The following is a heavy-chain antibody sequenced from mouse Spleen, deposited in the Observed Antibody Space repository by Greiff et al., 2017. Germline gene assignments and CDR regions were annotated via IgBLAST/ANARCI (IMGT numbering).Heavy chain of an antibody. D-gene: IGHD3-3*01. J-gene: IGHJ2*01. Sequence: QVQLKQPGAELVMPGASVKLSCKASGYTFTSYWMHWVKQRPGQGLEWIGEIDPSDSYTNYNQKFKGKATLTVDKSSSTAYMQLSSLTSEDSAVYYCARRGLVYYFDYWGQGTTLTVSS. V-gene: IGHV1-69*01. CDR1: GYTFTSYW. CDR2: IDPSDSYT. CDR3: ARRGLVYYFDY.